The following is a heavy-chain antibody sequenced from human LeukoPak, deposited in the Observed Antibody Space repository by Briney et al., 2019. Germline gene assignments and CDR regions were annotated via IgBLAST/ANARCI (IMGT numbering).Heavy chain of an antibody. D-gene: IGHD6-6*01. J-gene: IGHJ4*02. CDR1: GYTFTSYA. Sequence: GASVKVSCRASGYTFTSYAMNWVRQAPGQGLEWMGWVGPYHGNTTYAQKFQGRLAMTTDKSTTTAYMELRSLTSDDTALYYCAKNFRTLASRRTSPFDSWGQGTLVIVSS. V-gene: IGHV1-18*01. CDR3: AKNFRTLASRRTSPFDS. CDR2: VGPYHGNT.